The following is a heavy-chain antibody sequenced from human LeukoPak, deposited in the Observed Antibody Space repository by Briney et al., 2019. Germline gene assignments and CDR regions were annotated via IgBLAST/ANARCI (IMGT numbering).Heavy chain of an antibody. CDR3: AKASRGPGETY. V-gene: IGHV3-7*01. CDR1: GFTFSSYW. CDR2: IKQDGSEK. J-gene: IGHJ4*02. D-gene: IGHD3-10*01. Sequence: PGGSLRLSCAASGFTFSSYWMSWVRQAPGKGLEWVANIKQDGSEKQYVDSVKGRFTISRDNVKNSLYLQMNSLRVEDTAVYYCAKASRGPGETYWGRGTLVTVSS.